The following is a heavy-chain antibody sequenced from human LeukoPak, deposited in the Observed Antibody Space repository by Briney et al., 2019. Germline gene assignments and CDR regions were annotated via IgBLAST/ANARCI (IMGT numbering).Heavy chain of an antibody. V-gene: IGHV1-69*04. D-gene: IGHD3-3*01. Sequence: ASVKVSCKASGGTFSSYAISWVRQAPGQGLEWMGRIIPILGIANYAQKFQGRVTITADESTSTAYMELSSLRSEDTAVYYCASVSRFWSGQGYWGQGTLVTVSS. CDR1: GGTFSSYA. J-gene: IGHJ4*02. CDR3: ASVSRFWSGQGY. CDR2: IIPILGIA.